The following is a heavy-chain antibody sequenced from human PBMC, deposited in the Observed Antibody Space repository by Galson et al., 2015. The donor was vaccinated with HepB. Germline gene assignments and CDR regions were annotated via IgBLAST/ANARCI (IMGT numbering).Heavy chain of an antibody. D-gene: IGHD2-2*01. CDR1: GFTFSSYG. CDR2: ISYDGSNK. J-gene: IGHJ3*02. V-gene: IGHV3-30*18. Sequence: SLRLPCAASGFTFSSYGMHWVRQAPGKGLEWVAVISYDGSNKYYADSVKGRFTISRDNSKNTLYLQMNSLRAEDTAVYYCAKGSGYQLLHPRDDAFDIWGQGTMVTVSS. CDR3: AKGSGYQLLHPRDDAFDI.